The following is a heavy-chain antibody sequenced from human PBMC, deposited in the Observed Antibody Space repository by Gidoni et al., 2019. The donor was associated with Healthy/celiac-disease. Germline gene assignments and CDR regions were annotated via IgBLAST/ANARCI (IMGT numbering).Heavy chain of an antibody. D-gene: IGHD5-12*01. CDR1: GGSISSYY. Sequence: QVQLQESGPGLVKPSETLSLTCTVSGGSISSYYWSWIRQPAGKGLEWIGRIYTSGRTNYNPSLKSRVTMSVDTSKNQFSLKLSSVTAADTAVYYCARDKGGRDGYIYQRDWYFDLWGRGTLVTVSS. J-gene: IGHJ2*01. V-gene: IGHV4-4*07. CDR3: ARDKGGRDGYIYQRDWYFDL. CDR2: IYTSGRT.